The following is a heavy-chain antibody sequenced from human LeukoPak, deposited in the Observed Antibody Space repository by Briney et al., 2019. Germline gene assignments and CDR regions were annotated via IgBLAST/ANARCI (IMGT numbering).Heavy chain of an antibody. CDR2: IYPGDSDT. CDR3: ARADVVVPAVFDYGMDV. V-gene: IGHV5-51*01. CDR1: GYTFTSYW. D-gene: IGHD2-2*01. Sequence: GESLQISCKGSGYTFTSYWIAWVRPMPGKGLEWMGIIYPGDSDTRYSPSFQGQVTISADKSISTAYLQWSSLKASDTAMYYCARADVVVPAVFDYGMDVWGQGTTVTVSS. J-gene: IGHJ6*02.